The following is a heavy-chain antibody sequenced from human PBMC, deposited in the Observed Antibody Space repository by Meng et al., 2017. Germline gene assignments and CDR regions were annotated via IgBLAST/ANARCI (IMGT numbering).Heavy chain of an antibody. J-gene: IGHJ4*02. Sequence: QVLLVTAGAEVKKPGASVKVSCKASGSTFPEYWLHWVRRAPGQGLEWMGRINPKSGDTHYAQRFQGRVTMTGETAISTAYMELSGLRSDDTAMYYCARDEDISAAGKLFGDYWGQGTLVTVSS. CDR2: INPKSGDT. CDR3: ARDEDISAAGKLFGDY. D-gene: IGHD6-13*01. V-gene: IGHV1-2*06. CDR1: GSTFPEYW.